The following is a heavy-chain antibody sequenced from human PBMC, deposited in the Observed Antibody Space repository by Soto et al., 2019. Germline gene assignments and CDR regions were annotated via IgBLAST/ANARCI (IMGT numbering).Heavy chain of an antibody. Sequence: ASVKVSCKASGYTFTSYGISWVRQAPGQGLEWMGWISAYNGNTNYAQKLQGRATMTTDTSTSTAYMELRSLRSDDTAVYYCARGPGIAAAGTISDYWGQGTLVTVSS. D-gene: IGHD6-13*01. J-gene: IGHJ4*02. V-gene: IGHV1-18*01. CDR3: ARGPGIAAAGTISDY. CDR2: ISAYNGNT. CDR1: GYTFTSYG.